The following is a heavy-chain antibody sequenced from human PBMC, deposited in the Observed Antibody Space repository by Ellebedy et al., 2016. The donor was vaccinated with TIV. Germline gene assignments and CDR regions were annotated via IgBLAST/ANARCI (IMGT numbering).Heavy chain of an antibody. CDR3: ARDGDDYSNYDY. D-gene: IGHD4-11*01. CDR2: ISSSSSYI. V-gene: IGHV3-21*01. J-gene: IGHJ4*02. Sequence: GGSLRLXXAASGFTFSSYSMNWVRQAPGKGLEWVSSISSSSSYIYYADSVKGRFTISRDNAKNSLYLQMNSLRAEDTAVYYCARDGDDYSNYDYWGQGTLVTVSS. CDR1: GFTFSSYS.